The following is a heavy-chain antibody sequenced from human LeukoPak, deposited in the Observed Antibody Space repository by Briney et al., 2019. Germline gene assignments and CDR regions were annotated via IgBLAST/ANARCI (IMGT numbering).Heavy chain of an antibody. D-gene: IGHD6-13*01. CDR3: ARDRGYGSSWYRAFDI. CDR2: IIPIFGTA. CDR1: GYTFTSYA. Sequence: VASVKVSCKASGYTFTSYAISWVRQAPGQGLEWMGGIIPIFGTANYAQKFQGRVTITADKSTSTAYMELSSLRSEDTAVYYCARDRGYGSSWYRAFDIWGQGTMVTVSS. V-gene: IGHV1-69*06. J-gene: IGHJ3*02.